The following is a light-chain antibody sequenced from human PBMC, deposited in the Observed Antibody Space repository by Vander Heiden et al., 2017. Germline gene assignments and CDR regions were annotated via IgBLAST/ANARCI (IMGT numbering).Light chain of an antibody. CDR3: QQSYSTPRYT. Sequence: DIQMTQSPPSLSASVGDRVTITCRASQSISSYLNWYQQKPGKAPKLLIYAASSLQSGVPSRFSGSGSGTDFTLTISSLQPEDFATYYCQQSYSTPRYTFGPGTKLEIK. V-gene: IGKV1-39*01. CDR2: AAS. J-gene: IGKJ2*01. CDR1: QSISSY.